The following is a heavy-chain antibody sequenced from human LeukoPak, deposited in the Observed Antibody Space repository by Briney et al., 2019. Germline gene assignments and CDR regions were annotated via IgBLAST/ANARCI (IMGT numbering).Heavy chain of an antibody. CDR1: GYTFTSYD. D-gene: IGHD4/OR15-4a*01. CDR2: MNPNSGNR. CDR3: ARFYGDIDY. Sequence: GASVKVSCKASGYTFTSYDINWVRQATGQGLEWMGWMNPNSGNRGYAQKFQGRDTMTRDTTISTAYMELSGLRYEDTPVYYCARFYGDIDYWGQGTLVTVSS. V-gene: IGHV1-8*02. J-gene: IGHJ4*02.